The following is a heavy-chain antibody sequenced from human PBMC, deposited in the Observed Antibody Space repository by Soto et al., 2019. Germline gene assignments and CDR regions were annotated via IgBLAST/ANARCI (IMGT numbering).Heavy chain of an antibody. J-gene: IGHJ4*02. Sequence: SETLSLTCTVSGGSISSYYWGWIRQPPGKGLEWIGSIYYSGSTYYNPSLKSRVTISVDTSKNQFSLKLSSVTAADTAVYYCAIIAAAGTEDYWGQGTLVTVSS. CDR2: IYYSGST. D-gene: IGHD6-13*01. V-gene: IGHV4-39*01. CDR3: AIIAAAGTEDY. CDR1: GGSISSYY.